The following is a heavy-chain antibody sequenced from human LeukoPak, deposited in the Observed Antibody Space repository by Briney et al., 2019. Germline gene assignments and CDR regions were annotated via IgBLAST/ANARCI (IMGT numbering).Heavy chain of an antibody. CDR2: ISYDGSNK. Sequence: PGRSLRLSCAASGFTFSSYAMHWVRQAPGKGLEWVAVISYDGSNKYYADSVKGRFTISRDNSKNTLYLQMNSLRAEDTAVYYCARGPPPVRGVIGAFDIWGQGTMVTVS. V-gene: IGHV3-30-3*01. CDR3: ARGPPPVRGVIGAFDI. J-gene: IGHJ3*02. CDR1: GFTFSSYA. D-gene: IGHD3-10*01.